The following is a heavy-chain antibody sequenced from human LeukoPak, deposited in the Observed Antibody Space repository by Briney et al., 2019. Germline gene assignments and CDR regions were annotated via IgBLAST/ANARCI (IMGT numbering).Heavy chain of an antibody. D-gene: IGHD1-26*01. V-gene: IGHV1-69*05. CDR2: IIPIFGTA. Sequence: SVKVSCKASGGTFSSYAISWVRQAPGQGPEWMGRIIPIFGTANYAQKFQGRVTITTDESTSTAYMELSSLRSEDTAVYYCARDVELGGYFDYWGQGTLVTVSS. CDR3: ARDVELGGYFDY. J-gene: IGHJ4*02. CDR1: GGTFSSYA.